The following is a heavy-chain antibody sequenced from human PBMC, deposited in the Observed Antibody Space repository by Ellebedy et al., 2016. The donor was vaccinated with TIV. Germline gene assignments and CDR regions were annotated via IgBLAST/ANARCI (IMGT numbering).Heavy chain of an antibody. J-gene: IGHJ3*02. V-gene: IGHV3-7*01. D-gene: IGHD4-17*01. Sequence: GGSLRLSCAASGFSFRSYWMTWVRQAPGKGLEWVANIGQDGSDMYYVDSVRGRFTISRDNAKNSLFLLMNSLSAEDTAVYYCATDGSYGDYLSPAHAFEIWGQGTMVTVSS. CDR2: IGQDGSDM. CDR3: ATDGSYGDYLSPAHAFEI. CDR1: GFSFRSYW.